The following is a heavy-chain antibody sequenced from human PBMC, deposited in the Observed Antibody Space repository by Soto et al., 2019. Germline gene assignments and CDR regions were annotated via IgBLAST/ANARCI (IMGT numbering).Heavy chain of an antibody. Sequence: LSLTCALYGGSFDGYYWIWIRQSPGKGLEWIGEIHHSGSTKYNPSLKSRVSLSVDTSTKQFSLKMSSMTAADRGGYYCARGVDSCSGYLFWGQGTPVTVSS. CDR3: ARGVDSCSGYLF. CDR1: GGSFDGYY. D-gene: IGHD5-12*01. V-gene: IGHV4-34*01. CDR2: IHHSGST. J-gene: IGHJ4*02.